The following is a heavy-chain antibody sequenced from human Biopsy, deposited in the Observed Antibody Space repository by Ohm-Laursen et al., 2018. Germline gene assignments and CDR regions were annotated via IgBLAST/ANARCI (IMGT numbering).Heavy chain of an antibody. V-gene: IGHV1-2*02. CDR3: ARVPAYPSIDGYYGLDL. D-gene: IGHD3-9*01. Sequence: SVTVSCKASGYTFAGYYLHWARQAPGHGLEWMGWINPNSGNANYAQSFQGRLTVTRDTSITTAYMELTSLTSDDTAIYYCARVPAYPSIDGYYGLDLWGQGTTVIVSS. CDR1: GYTFAGYY. J-gene: IGHJ6*02. CDR2: INPNSGNA.